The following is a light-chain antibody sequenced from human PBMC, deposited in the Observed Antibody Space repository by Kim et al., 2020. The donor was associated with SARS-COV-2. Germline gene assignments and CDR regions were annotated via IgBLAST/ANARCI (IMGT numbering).Light chain of an antibody. CDR2: YDS. CDR1: KIGSKS. J-gene: IGLJ1*01. Sequence: AAGKTARITCGGNKIGSKSVRWYQQKPGQAPVLVIYYDSDRPSGSPERFSGANSGNTAALTISRVEAGDEADYYCQVWDSSSEHLVFGTGTKVTVL. CDR3: QVWDSSSEHLV. V-gene: IGLV3-21*04.